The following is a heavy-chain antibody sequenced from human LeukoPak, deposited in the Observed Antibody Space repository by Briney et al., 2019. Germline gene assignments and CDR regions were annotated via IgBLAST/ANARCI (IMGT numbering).Heavy chain of an antibody. CDR2: ISSSGSTI. J-gene: IGHJ4*02. V-gene: IGHV3-11*04. CDR3: AREPKQWLVPIDF. D-gene: IGHD6-19*01. Sequence: GGSLRLSCAASGFTFSDYYMSWIRQAPGKGLEWVSYISSSGSTIYYADSVKGRFTISGDNAKNSLYLQMNSLRAEDTAVYYCAREPKQWLVPIDFWGQGTLVTVSS. CDR1: GFTFSDYY.